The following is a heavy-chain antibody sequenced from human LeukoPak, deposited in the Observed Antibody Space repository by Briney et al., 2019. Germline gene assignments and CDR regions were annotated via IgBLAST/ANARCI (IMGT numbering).Heavy chain of an antibody. J-gene: IGHJ6*04. CDR2: IKTDGSQI. D-gene: IGHD3-10*02. Sequence: GGSLRLSCEASGFTFSSYWMTWVRQAPGKGLEWVANIKTDGSQIYYVDSVKGRFTISRDNAKNSLYLQMNSLRAEDTAVYYCAELGITMIGGVWGKGTTVTISS. V-gene: IGHV3-7*01. CDR1: GFTFSSYW. CDR3: AELGITMIGGV.